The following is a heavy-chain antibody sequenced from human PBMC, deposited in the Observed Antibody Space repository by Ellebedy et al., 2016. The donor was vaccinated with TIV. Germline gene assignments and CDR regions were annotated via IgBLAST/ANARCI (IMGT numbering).Heavy chain of an antibody. J-gene: IGHJ4*02. V-gene: IGHV1-18*01. CDR1: GYTFTTYA. D-gene: IGHD3-10*01. CDR2: ISPYDDNT. CDR3: ARGSAEGRAFDY. Sequence: AASVKVSCKTSGYTFTTYAITWVRQAPGQGLEWMGRISPYDDNTNYAQEFQGRVTMTTDTSTNTAYMELSSLTSEDTAVYYCARGSAEGRAFDYWGQGTLVTVSS.